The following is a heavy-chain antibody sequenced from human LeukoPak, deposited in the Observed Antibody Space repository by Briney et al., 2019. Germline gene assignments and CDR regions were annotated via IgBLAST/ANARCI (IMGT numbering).Heavy chain of an antibody. J-gene: IGHJ5*02. CDR2: ISGDGGST. CDR3: AKALYSYGPVGWFDP. V-gene: IGHV3-43*02. Sequence: GGSLRLSCAASTFSVTNAWMSWVRQAPGKGLEWVSLISGDGGSTYYADSVKGRFTISRDNSKNSLYLQMNSLRTEDTALYYCAKALYSYGPVGWFDPWGQGTLVTVSS. D-gene: IGHD5-18*01. CDR1: TFSVTNAW.